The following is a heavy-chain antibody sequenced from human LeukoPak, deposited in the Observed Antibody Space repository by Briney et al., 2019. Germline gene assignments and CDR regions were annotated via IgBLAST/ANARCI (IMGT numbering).Heavy chain of an antibody. Sequence: GGSLRLSCVGSGFTFSSYSMSWVRQAPGKGLEWVSYISISTSSIDYADSVKGRFTISRDNAKNSLYLQMNSLRAEDTAVYYCARTVVTSLDPWGQGTLVTVSS. J-gene: IGHJ5*02. CDR2: ISISTSSI. D-gene: IGHD4-23*01. V-gene: IGHV3-48*01. CDR1: GFTFSSYS. CDR3: ARTVVTSLDP.